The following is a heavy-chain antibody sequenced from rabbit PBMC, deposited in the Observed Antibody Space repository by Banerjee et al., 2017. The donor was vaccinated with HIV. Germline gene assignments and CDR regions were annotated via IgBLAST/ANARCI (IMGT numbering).Heavy chain of an antibody. Sequence: QQQLEESGGGLVKPGGTLTLTCKASGIDFTSDYYMCWVRQAPGKGLEWIACIYAGTSGTTYYASWAKGRVTISKTSATTVTLQMTSLTAADTATYFCARDRDPTGWAPNLWGPGTLVTVS. V-gene: IGHV1S45*01. D-gene: IGHD7-1*01. CDR3: ARDRDPTGWAPNL. CDR1: GIDFTSDYY. J-gene: IGHJ4*01. CDR2: IYAGTSGTT.